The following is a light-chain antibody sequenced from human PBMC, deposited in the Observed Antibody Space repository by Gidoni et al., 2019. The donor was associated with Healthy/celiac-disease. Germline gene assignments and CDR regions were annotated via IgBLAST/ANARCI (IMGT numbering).Light chain of an antibody. Sequence: DIQMTQYPSTLSASVGDRVTITCRASQSISSWLAWYQQKPGNAPKLLIYAASSLESGVPSRFSGTGSWTEFTLTISSLQPDEFATDYCQQYNSYSWTFGQGTKVEIK. CDR3: QQYNSYSWT. J-gene: IGKJ1*01. CDR2: AAS. CDR1: QSISSW. V-gene: IGKV1-5*01.